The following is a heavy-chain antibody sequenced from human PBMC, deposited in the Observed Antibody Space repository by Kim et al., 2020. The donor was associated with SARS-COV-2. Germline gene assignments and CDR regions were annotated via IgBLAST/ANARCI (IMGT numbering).Heavy chain of an antibody. V-gene: IGHV1-3*01. Sequence: ASVKVSCKASGYTFTSYAMHWVRQAPGQRLEWMGWINAGNGNTKYSQKSQGRVTITRDTSASTAYMELSSLRSEDTAVYYCARCRGRYGSGSYYPLIPYYCCGMDVWGQGATVTVSS. CDR2: INAGNGNT. J-gene: IGHJ6*02. CDR3: ARCRGRYGSGSYYPLIPYYCCGMDV. D-gene: IGHD3-10*01. CDR1: GYTFTSYA.